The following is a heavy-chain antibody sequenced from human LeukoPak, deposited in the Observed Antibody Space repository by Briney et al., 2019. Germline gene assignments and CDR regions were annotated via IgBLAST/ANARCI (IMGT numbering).Heavy chain of an antibody. D-gene: IGHD3-16*01. Sequence: GGSLRLSCAASGFTFSSYEMNWVRQAPGKGLVWVSRINTDGSSTSYVDSVKGRFTISRDNAKNTLYLQMNSLRAEDTAVYYCARDFLHLGGWGQGTMVTVSS. V-gene: IGHV3-74*01. CDR3: ARDFLHLGG. J-gene: IGHJ3*01. CDR2: INTDGSST. CDR1: GFTFSSYE.